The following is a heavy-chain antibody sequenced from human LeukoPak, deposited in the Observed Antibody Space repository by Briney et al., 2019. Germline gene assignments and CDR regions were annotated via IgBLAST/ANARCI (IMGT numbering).Heavy chain of an antibody. D-gene: IGHD1-14*01. CDR2: ISGSGGTT. J-gene: IGHJ4*02. V-gene: IGHV3-23*01. Sequence: GGSLRLSCAASGFTFSDYAMSWVRQAPGTGLEWVSTISGSGGTTYYADSVKGRFTISRDNSKNTLYLQMNSLRPEDTAVYYCAKLHNLNCDYWGLGTLATVSS. CDR3: AKLHNLNCDY. CDR1: GFTFSDYA.